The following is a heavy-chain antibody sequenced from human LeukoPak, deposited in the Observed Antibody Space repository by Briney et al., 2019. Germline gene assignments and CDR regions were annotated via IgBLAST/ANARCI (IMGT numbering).Heavy chain of an antibody. CDR1: GFTFSSYG. J-gene: IGHJ4*02. Sequence: PGRSLRLSCAASGFTFSSYGMHWVRQAPGKGLEWVAVISYDGSNKYYADSVKSRFTISRDNSKNTLYVQMNSLRAEDTAVYYCAREWNSSDWYEGLDYWGQGSLVTVSS. CDR2: ISYDGSNK. CDR3: AREWNSSDWYEGLDY. V-gene: IGHV3-30*03. D-gene: IGHD6-19*01.